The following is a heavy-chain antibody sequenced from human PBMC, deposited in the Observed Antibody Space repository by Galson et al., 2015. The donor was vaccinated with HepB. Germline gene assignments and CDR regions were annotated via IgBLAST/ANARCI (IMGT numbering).Heavy chain of an antibody. CDR3: ARTYCSDGSCYSGYYYYYYGMDG. Sequence: QSGAEVKKSGESLKISCKGSGYSFSTYWIGWVRQTPGKGLEWMGIIYPGDSDTRYSPSFQGQVTISADKSSSTAYLQWSSLKASDTAMYYCARTYCSDGSCYSGYYYYYYGMDGWGQGTTVTVSS. CDR2: IYPGDSDT. V-gene: IGHV5-51*01. D-gene: IGHD2-15*01. J-gene: IGHJ6*02. CDR1: GYSFSTYW.